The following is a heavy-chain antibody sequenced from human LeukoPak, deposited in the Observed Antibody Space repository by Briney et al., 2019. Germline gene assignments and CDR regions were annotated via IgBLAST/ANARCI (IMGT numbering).Heavy chain of an antibody. J-gene: IGHJ4*02. CDR2: VDPEDGET. Sequence: ASVKISYKVSGYTFTDYYMRWVQQAPGKGLEWMGLVDPEDGETIYAEKFQGRVTITADTSTDTAYMELSSLRSEDTAVYYCATDPEVLAMVRGVIITQRGNWGQGTLVTVSS. V-gene: IGHV1-69-2*01. CDR3: ATDPEVLAMVRGVIITQRGN. D-gene: IGHD3-10*01. CDR1: GYTFTDYY.